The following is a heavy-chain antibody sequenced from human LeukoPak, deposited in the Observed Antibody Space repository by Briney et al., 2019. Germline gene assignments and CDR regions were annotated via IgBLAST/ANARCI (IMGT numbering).Heavy chain of an antibody. Sequence: PSETLSLTCTVSGGSISSYYWSWIRQPPGKGLEWIGYIYYSGSTNYNPSLKSRVTISVDTSKNQFSLKLSSVTAADTAVYYCARISRYYDSSGYYYPFDYWGQGTLVTVSS. CDR2: IYYSGST. J-gene: IGHJ4*02. CDR1: GGSISSYY. CDR3: ARISRYYDSSGYYYPFDY. V-gene: IGHV4-59*01. D-gene: IGHD3-22*01.